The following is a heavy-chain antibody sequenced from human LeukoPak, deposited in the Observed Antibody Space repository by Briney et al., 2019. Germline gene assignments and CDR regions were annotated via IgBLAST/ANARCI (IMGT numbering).Heavy chain of an antibody. CDR3: VLSGQWSTGY. V-gene: IGHV3-7*03. J-gene: IGHJ4*02. Sequence: PGGSLRLSCAASGFTFSTYWMSWVRQAPGKGLEWVANIKQDGSEKYYVDSVKGRFTISRDNPKNSLYLEMNSLRVGDTAVYYCVLSGQWSTGYWGQGTLVTVSS. D-gene: IGHD2-15*01. CDR2: IKQDGSEK. CDR1: GFTFSTYW.